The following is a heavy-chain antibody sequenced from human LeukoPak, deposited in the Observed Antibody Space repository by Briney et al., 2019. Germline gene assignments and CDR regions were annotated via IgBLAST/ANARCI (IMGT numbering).Heavy chain of an antibody. J-gene: IGHJ6*03. CDR2: IDPSGGST. CDR1: GYTFTSYY. V-gene: IGHV1-46*01. CDR3: ARDPGVVVPAAKAGGYYYYYYMDV. Sequence: ASVKVSCKATGYTFTSYYMHWVRQAPGQGLEWMGIIDPSGGSTSYAQKFQGRVTMTRDMSTSTVYMELSSLRSEDTAVYYCARDPGVVVPAAKAGGYYYYYYMDVWGKGTTFTVSS. D-gene: IGHD2-2*01.